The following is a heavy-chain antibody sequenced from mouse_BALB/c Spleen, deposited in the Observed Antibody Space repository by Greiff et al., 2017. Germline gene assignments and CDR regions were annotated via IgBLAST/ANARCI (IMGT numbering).Heavy chain of an antibody. J-gene: IGHJ2*01. D-gene: IGHD3-1*01. CDR3: ARQGLRGDYFDY. Sequence: EVKLVESGGGLVKLGGSLKLSCAASGFTFSSYYMSWVRQTPEKRLELVAAINSNGGSTYYPDTVKGRFTISRDNAKNTLYLQMSSLKSEDTALYYCARQGLRGDYFDYWGQGTTLTVSS. CDR1: GFTFSSYY. CDR2: INSNGGST. V-gene: IGHV5-6-2*01.